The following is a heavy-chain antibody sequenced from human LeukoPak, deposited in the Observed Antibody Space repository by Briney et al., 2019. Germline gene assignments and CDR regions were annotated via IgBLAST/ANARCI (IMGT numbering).Heavy chain of an antibody. V-gene: IGHV4-34*01. J-gene: IGHJ5*02. CDR2: ISHSGST. CDR3: ARAGDYDFWSGYFPNWFDP. Sequence: PSETLSLTCAVYGGSFSGYYWSWIRQPPGKGLEWIGEISHSGSTNYNPSLKSRVTISVDTSKNQFSLKLSSVTAADTAVYYCARAGDYDFWSGYFPNWFDPWGQGTLVTVSS. D-gene: IGHD3-3*01. CDR1: GGSFSGYY.